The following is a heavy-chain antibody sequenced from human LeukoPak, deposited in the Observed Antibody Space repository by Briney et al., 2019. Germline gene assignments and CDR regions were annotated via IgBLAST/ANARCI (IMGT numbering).Heavy chain of an antibody. V-gene: IGHV1-18*01. CDR2: ISAYNGKR. CDR1: GYTFTSYG. Sequence: ASVKVSCTASGYTFTSYGISWVRQAPGQGLEWMGWISAYNGKRNYAQQFQGRVTMTTDTSTSTAYMELRSLRSDDTAVYYCARRLTLVRGVSGTGAFDIWGQGTMVTVSS. D-gene: IGHD3-10*01. CDR3: ARRLTLVRGVSGTGAFDI. J-gene: IGHJ3*02.